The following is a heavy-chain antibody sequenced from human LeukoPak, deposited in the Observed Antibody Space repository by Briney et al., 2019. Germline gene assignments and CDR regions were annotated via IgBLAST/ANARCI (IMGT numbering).Heavy chain of an antibody. CDR1: GFTFSSYG. D-gene: IGHD3-22*01. V-gene: IGHV3-33*01. Sequence: PGGSLRLSCAASGFTFSSYGMHWVRQAPGKGLEWVAVIWYDGSNKYYADSVKGRFTISRDNSKNTLYLQMNSLRAEGTAVYYCARDGAYGDSSGLDYWGQGTLVTVSS. CDR3: ARDGAYGDSSGLDY. J-gene: IGHJ4*02. CDR2: IWYDGSNK.